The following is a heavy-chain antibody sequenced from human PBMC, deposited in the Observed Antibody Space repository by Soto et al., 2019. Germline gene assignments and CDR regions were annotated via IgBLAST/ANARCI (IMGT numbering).Heavy chain of an antibody. V-gene: IGHV3-23*01. CDR1: GFTFSSYA. Sequence: GGSLRLSCAASGFTFSSYAMSWVRQAPGKGLEWVSAISGSGGSTYYADSVKGRFTISRDNSKSTLYLQMNSLRAEDTAVYYCAKGSWEKSYYYGSSGYHYWGQGTMVTVSS. J-gene: IGHJ4*02. D-gene: IGHD3-22*01. CDR3: AKGSWEKSYYYGSSGYHY. CDR2: ISGSGGST.